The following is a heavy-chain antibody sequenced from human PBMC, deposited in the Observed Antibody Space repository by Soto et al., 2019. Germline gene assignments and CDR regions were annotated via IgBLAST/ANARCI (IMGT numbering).Heavy chain of an antibody. D-gene: IGHD2-2*01. V-gene: IGHV4-30-4*01. CDR1: GGSISSGDYY. CDR3: ARARPPRFCSSTSCYASWNYFDY. CDR2: IYYSGST. Sequence: SETLSLTCTVSGGSISSGDYYWSWIRQPPGKGLEWMGNIYYSGSTYYNPSLKSRVTISVDTSKNQFSLKLSSVTAADTVVYYCARARPPRFCSSTSCYASWNYFDYWGQGTLVTVSS. J-gene: IGHJ4*02.